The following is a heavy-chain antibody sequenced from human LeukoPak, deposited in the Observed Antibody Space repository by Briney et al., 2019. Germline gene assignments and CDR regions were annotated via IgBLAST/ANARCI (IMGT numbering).Heavy chain of an antibody. CDR3: ARDYRAQKGGDDYGDDY. CDR1: GYTFTNYG. J-gene: IGHJ4*02. CDR2: VSTYNDNT. Sequence: ASVKVSRKASGYTFTNYGISWVRQAPGQGLEWMGWVSTYNDNTNYAQKLQGRVTMTTDTSTTTAYMELRSLRSEDTAVYYCARDYRAQKGGDDYGDDYWGQGTLVIVSS. D-gene: IGHD4-17*01. V-gene: IGHV1-18*04.